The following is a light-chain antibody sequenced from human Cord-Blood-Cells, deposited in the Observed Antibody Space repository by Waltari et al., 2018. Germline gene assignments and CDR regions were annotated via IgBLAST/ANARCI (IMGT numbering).Light chain of an antibody. Sequence: HSALTQPASVSGSPGQSITISCTGTSSDVGGYNYVSWYQQHPVKAPKLKIYDVSNRPSGVPNRFSGYKSGNTASLTISGLQGEDEADYYCSSYTSSSTLVVFGGGTKLTVL. CDR2: DVS. CDR3: SSYTSSSTLVV. J-gene: IGLJ2*01. V-gene: IGLV2-14*01. CDR1: SSDVGGYNY.